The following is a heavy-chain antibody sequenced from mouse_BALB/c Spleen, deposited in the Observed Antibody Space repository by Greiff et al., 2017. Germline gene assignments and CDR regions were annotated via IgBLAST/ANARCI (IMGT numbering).Heavy chain of an antibody. V-gene: IGHV8-8*01. D-gene: IGHD2-4*01. CDR2: IWWDDVK. J-gene: IGHJ4*01. CDR3: ASRRSTMITTGGRRDYYAMDY. Sequence: QVTLKVSGPGILQPSQTLSLTCSFSGFSLSTSGMGVGWIRQPSGKGLEWLAHIWWDDVKRYNPALKSRLTISKDTSSSQVFLKIASVDTADTATYYCASRRSTMITTGGRRDYYAMDYWGQGTSVTVSS. CDR1: GFSLSTSGMG.